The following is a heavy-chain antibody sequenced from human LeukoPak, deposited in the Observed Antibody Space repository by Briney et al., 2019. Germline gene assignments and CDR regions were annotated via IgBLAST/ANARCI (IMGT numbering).Heavy chain of an antibody. Sequence: GGSLRLSCAASGFIFSNDIMNWVREAPGKGLEWVSSITNSSRYTYYADSVKGRFTISRDNAKNSLYLQMNSLRAEDTAVYYCARSYEGSGFSDWGQGTLVTVSS. CDR3: ARSYEGSGFSD. CDR2: ITNSSRYT. J-gene: IGHJ4*02. CDR1: GFIFSNDI. D-gene: IGHD3-3*01. V-gene: IGHV3-21*01.